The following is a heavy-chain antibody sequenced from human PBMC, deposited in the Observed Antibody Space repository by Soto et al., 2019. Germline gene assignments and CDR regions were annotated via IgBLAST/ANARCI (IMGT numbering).Heavy chain of an antibody. V-gene: IGHV2-70*11. Sequence: SGPTLVNPTQTLTLTCTFSGFSLSTSGMCVSWIRQPPGKALEWLARIDWDDDKYYSTSLKTRLTISKDTSKNQVVLTMTNMDPVDTATYYCARSIAAALVPYFDYWGQGTLVTVSS. CDR1: GFSLSTSGMC. J-gene: IGHJ4*02. CDR2: IDWDDDK. D-gene: IGHD6-13*01. CDR3: ARSIAAALVPYFDY.